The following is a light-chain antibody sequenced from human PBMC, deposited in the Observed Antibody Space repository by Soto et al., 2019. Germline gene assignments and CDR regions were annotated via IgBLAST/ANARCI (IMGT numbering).Light chain of an antibody. Sequence: DIQMTHSPSSLSASVGDRVTITCRASQRISSYLNWYQQKPGKAPKLLIYAASSLQSGVPSRFSGSGSGTDFTLTISSLQPEDFATYYCQQSYSTPLTFGGGTKVDIK. CDR2: AAS. CDR1: QRISSY. CDR3: QQSYSTPLT. V-gene: IGKV1-39*01. J-gene: IGKJ4*01.